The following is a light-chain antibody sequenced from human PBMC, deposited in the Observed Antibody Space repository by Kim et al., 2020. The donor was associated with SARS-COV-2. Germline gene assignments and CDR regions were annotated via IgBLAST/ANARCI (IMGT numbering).Light chain of an antibody. CDR1: NIGSKS. CDR3: QVWVSSCDHRV. J-gene: IGLJ3*02. CDR2: YDS. V-gene: IGLV3-21*04. Sequence: SYELTQPPSVSVAPGKPARITCGGNNIGSKSVHWYQQKPGQAPVLVIYYDSDRPSGLPERFSGSNSGNTATLTISRVEAGDEADYYCQVWVSSCDHRVFG.